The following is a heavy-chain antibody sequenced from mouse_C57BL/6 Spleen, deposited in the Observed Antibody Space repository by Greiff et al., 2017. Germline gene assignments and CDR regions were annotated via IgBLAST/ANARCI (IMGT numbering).Heavy chain of an antibody. CDR3: ARELEEDFDY. CDR2: IYPRAGST. Sequence: QVQLQQSGPELVKPGASVKLSCTASGYTFTSYDINWVQQRPGQGLEWIGWIYPRAGSTKYNEKFKGKATLTVDTSSSTAYMELHSRTSEDSAVYFCARELEEDFDYWGQGTTLTVSS. J-gene: IGHJ2*01. CDR1: GYTFTSYD. D-gene: IGHD4-1*01. V-gene: IGHV1-85*01.